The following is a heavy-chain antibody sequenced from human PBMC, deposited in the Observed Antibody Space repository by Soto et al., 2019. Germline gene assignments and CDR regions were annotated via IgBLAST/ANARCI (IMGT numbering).Heavy chain of an antibody. CDR3: GRGRSGQIVVFY. Sequence: ASVKVSCKASGYTFTGHYIHWVRQAPEQGPEWMGEIGPESGATRYAQKFQGRVSMTRDMSATTVYMELNNLSPDDTAVYYCGRGRSGQIVVFYWGQGTPVTVSS. J-gene: IGHJ4*02. D-gene: IGHD1-26*01. V-gene: IGHV1-2*02. CDR1: GYTFTGHY. CDR2: IGPESGAT.